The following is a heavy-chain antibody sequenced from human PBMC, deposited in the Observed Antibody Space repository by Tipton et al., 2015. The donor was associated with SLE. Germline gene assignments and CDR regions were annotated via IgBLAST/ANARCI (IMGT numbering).Heavy chain of an antibody. J-gene: IGHJ4*02. CDR2: ITSNGGST. CDR1: GFTFSNYA. V-gene: IGHV3-64*01. D-gene: IGHD3-22*01. Sequence: SLRLSCAASGFTFSNYAMHWVRQAAGKRLEYVSAITSNGGSTYYANSVKDRFTISRDNSKDTLYLQMGSLRTEDMAVYYCARSSSGYYVDYWGQGTLVTVSS. CDR3: ARSSSGYYVDY.